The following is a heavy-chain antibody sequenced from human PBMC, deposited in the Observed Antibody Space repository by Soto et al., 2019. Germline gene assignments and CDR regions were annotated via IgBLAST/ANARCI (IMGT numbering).Heavy chain of an antibody. Sequence: EVHLLESGGGLVQPGGSLRLSCAASGLTFRNYAMGWVRQAPGKGLEWVSAITATGDRAQYIDSVRGRFTISRDNSQNTLYMQMNSLRAEDTAVYYCAKDLRGPEAGTWYFDLWGRCSLVTVSS. CDR3: AKDLRGPEAGTWYFDL. CDR1: GLTFRNYA. J-gene: IGHJ2*01. V-gene: IGHV3-23*01. CDR2: ITATGDRA. D-gene: IGHD6-13*01.